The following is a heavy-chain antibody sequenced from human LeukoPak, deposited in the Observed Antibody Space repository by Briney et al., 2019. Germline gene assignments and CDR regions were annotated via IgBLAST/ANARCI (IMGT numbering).Heavy chain of an antibody. Sequence: GRSLRPSCAASGFTFDDYAMHWVRQAPGKGLEWVSGISWDSGSIGYADSVKGRFTISRDNAKNSLYLQMNSLRAEDTALYYCAKDVYYDSSGYIFDYWGQGTLVTVSS. V-gene: IGHV3-9*01. CDR3: AKDVYYDSSGYIFDY. D-gene: IGHD3-22*01. CDR1: GFTFDDYA. CDR2: ISWDSGSI. J-gene: IGHJ4*02.